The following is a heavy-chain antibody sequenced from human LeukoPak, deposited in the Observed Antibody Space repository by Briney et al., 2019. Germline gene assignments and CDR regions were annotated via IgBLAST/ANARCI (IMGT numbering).Heavy chain of an antibody. D-gene: IGHD3-10*01. J-gene: IGHJ4*02. CDR1: GFTFSRYA. CDR3: VKDGSGSYYTYYFDY. CDR2: ISSNGGST. Sequence: QTGGSLRLSCSASGFTFSRYAMHWVRQAPGKGLEYVSAISSNGGSTYYADSVKGRFTISRDNSKNTLYLQMSSLRTEDTAVYYCVKDGSGSYYTYYFDYWGQGILVTVSS. V-gene: IGHV3-64D*06.